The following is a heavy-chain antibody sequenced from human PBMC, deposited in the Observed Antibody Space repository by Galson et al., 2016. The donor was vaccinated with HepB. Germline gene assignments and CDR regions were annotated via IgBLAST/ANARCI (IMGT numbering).Heavy chain of an antibody. CDR2: INQDESEK. V-gene: IGHV3-7*03. J-gene: IGHJ5*01. D-gene: IGHD3-16*01. Sequence: SLRLSCAASGFTFSDSWMTWVRQSPGKGLEWVANINQDESEKYYLAYLKGRFTISGDNANNLLYLQMDSLRVDDSAVYYCARVMIPNQNWCDSWGQGTLVTVSS. CDR1: GFTFSDSW. CDR3: ARVMIPNQNWCDS.